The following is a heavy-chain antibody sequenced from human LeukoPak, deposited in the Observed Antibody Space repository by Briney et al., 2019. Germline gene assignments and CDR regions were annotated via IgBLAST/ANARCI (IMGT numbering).Heavy chain of an antibody. CDR3: ARDQLTKDYYGSGSPGY. V-gene: IGHV1-18*01. CDR1: GYTFTSYG. J-gene: IGHJ4*02. CDR2: ISAYNGNT. Sequence: ASVKVSCKASGYTFTSYGISWVRQAPGQGLEWMGWISAYNGNTNYAQKLQGRVTMTTDTSTSTAYMELRSLGSDDTAVYYCARDQLTKDYYGSGSPGYWGQGTLVTVSS. D-gene: IGHD3-10*01.